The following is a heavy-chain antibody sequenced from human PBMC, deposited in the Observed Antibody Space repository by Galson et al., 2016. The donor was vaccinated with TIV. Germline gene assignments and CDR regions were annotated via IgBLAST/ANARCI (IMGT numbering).Heavy chain of an antibody. CDR2: ISSIGTTT. Sequence: SLRLSCAASGFTFNKYAMSWVRQAPGKGLDWVSAISSIGTTTYYADSGKGRFIISRDNSKNTVHLQMNSLRAEDTAVYYCATVGVTTGFEYWGQGIKVTVSS. CDR1: GFTFNKYA. D-gene: IGHD1-14*01. J-gene: IGHJ4*02. CDR3: ATVGVTTGFEY. V-gene: IGHV3-23*01.